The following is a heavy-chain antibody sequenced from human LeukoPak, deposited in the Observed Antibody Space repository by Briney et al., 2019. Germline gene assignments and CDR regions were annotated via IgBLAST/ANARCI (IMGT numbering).Heavy chain of an antibody. CDR2: ISYDGSNK. CDR3: ARVGSKYSSSWYILDS. D-gene: IGHD6-13*01. CDR1: GFTFSSYA. Sequence: GGSLRLSCAASGFTFSSYAMHWVRQAPGKGLEWVAVISYDGSNKYYADSVKGRFTISRDNSKNTLYLQMNSLRAEDTAVYYCARVGSKYSSSWYILDSWGQGTLVTVSS. V-gene: IGHV3-30*04. J-gene: IGHJ4*02.